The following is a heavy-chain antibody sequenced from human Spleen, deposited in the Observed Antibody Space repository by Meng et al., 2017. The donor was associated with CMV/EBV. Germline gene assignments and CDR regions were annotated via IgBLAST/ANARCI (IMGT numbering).Heavy chain of an antibody. V-gene: IGHV3-30*02. CDR1: GFTFSSYG. CDR2: IRYDGSNK. J-gene: IGHJ6*02. D-gene: IGHD6-13*01. CDR3: ANARNSAAAAGPRHYYYGMDV. Sequence: GGSLRLSCAASGFTFSSYGMHWVRQAPGKGLEWVAFIRYDGSNKYYADSVKGRFTISRDNSKNTLYLQMNSLRAEDTAVYYCANARNSAAAAGPRHYYYGMDVWGQGTTVTVSS.